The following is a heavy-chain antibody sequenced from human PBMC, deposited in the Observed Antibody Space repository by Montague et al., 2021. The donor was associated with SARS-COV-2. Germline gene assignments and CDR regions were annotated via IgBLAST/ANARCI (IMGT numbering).Heavy chain of an antibody. CDR1: GASVTTGHYY. CDR3: ARVRGAALYFGEVGYYGMVV. Sequence: TLFLTCTVSGASVTTGHYYWSWIRQPAGKGLEWIGRVYPSGNTNYNPSLRSRVSISVDMSKNQITLKLSSVTAADTAVYYCARVRGAALYFGEVGYYGMVVWGQGTTVTVSS. J-gene: IGHJ6*02. V-gene: IGHV4-61*02. D-gene: IGHD3-10*01. CDR2: VYPSGNT.